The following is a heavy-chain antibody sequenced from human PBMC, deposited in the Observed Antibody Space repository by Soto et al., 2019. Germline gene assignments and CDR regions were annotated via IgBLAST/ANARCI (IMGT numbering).Heavy chain of an antibody. V-gene: IGHV1-8*01. CDR3: ARVGSGGFLEWPVRDYYYGMDV. Sequence: QVQLVQSGAEVKKPGASVKVSCKASGYTFTSYDLNWVRQATGQGREWMGWMNPDSGNTGYAQKFHGRGTITRNTSISTAYMELSSLRSEDTAVYYCARVGSGGFLEWPVRDYYYGMDVWGQGTTVTVSS. D-gene: IGHD3-3*01. J-gene: IGHJ6*01. CDR1: GYTFTSYD. CDR2: MNPDSGNT.